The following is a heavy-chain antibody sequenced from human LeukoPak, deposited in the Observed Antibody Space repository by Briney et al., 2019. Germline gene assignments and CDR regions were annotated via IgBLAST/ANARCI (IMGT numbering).Heavy chain of an antibody. D-gene: IGHD3-22*01. CDR1: GFTFSSYE. V-gene: IGHV3-48*03. CDR3: ARREYYYDSSGYYADDFYY. CDR2: ISSSGSTI. Sequence: PGGSLRLSCAASGFTFSSYEMNWVRQAPGKGLEWVSYISSSGSTIYYADSVKGRFTISRDNAKNSLYLQMNSLRAEDTAVYYCARREYYYDSSGYYADDFYYWGQGTLVTVSS. J-gene: IGHJ4*02.